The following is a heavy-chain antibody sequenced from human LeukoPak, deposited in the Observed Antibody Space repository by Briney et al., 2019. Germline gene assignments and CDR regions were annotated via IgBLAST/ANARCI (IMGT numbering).Heavy chain of an antibody. CDR3: ARDLHDFWSGYFHYMDV. Sequence: GGSLRLSCAASGFTFSSYWMSWVRQAPGKGLEWVANIKQDGSEKYYVDSVKGRFTISRDNAKSSLYLQMNSLRAEDTAVYYCARDLHDFWSGYFHYMDVWGKGTTVTVSS. D-gene: IGHD3-3*01. V-gene: IGHV3-7*01. CDR2: IKQDGSEK. J-gene: IGHJ6*03. CDR1: GFTFSSYW.